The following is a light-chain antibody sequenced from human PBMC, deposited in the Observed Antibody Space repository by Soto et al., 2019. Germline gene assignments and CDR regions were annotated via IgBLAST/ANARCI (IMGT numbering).Light chain of an antibody. V-gene: IGKV1-5*01. CDR1: QNINAW. CDR2: DAS. J-gene: IGKJ5*01. Sequence: DIHMTQSPSSLSVSVGDRVTITCRTSQNINAWLAWYQQRPGQAPKLLIYDASTVQSGVPSRFSGSGSGTEFTLTISSLQPEDFATYYCQQLNSYPITFGQGTRLEI. CDR3: QQLNSYPIT.